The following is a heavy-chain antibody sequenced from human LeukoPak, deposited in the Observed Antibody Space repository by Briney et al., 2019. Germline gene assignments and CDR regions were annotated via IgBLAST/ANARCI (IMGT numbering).Heavy chain of an antibody. D-gene: IGHD4-17*01. Sequence: ASVKVSCKASGFTFTSSAVQWVRQARGQRLEWIGWIVVGSGNTNYAQKFQERVTITRDMSTSTAYKELSSLRSEDTAVYYCAADGRDYGDYVVAFDIWGQGTMVTVSS. V-gene: IGHV1-58*01. CDR3: AADGRDYGDYVVAFDI. J-gene: IGHJ3*02. CDR1: GFTFTSSA. CDR2: IVVGSGNT.